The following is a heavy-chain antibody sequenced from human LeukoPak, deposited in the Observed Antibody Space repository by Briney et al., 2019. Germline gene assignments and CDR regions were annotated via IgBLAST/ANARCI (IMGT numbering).Heavy chain of an antibody. Sequence: GGSLRLSCAASGFTFSNYGMHWVRQAPGKGLEWVAVISYDGSNEYYADSVKGRFTISRDNSKNTLFLQMNSLRPEDTAVYHCAKVALFSGYYPPFDYWGQGTLVTVSS. D-gene: IGHD3-22*01. CDR2: ISYDGSNE. V-gene: IGHV3-30*18. CDR3: AKVALFSGYYPPFDY. J-gene: IGHJ4*02. CDR1: GFTFSNYG.